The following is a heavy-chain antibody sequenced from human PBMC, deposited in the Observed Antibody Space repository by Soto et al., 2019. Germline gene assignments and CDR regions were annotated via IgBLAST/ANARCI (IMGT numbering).Heavy chain of an antibody. J-gene: IGHJ4*02. Sequence: ASETLSLTCTVSGGSISSSSYYWGWIRQPPGKGLEWIGSIYYSGSTYYNPSLKSRVTISVDTSKNQFSLKLSSVTAADTAVYYCARQTWVLYDILTRYHEFDYWGQGTLVTVSS. CDR2: IYYSGST. CDR3: ARQTWVLYDILTRYHEFDY. CDR1: GGSISSSSYY. D-gene: IGHD3-9*01. V-gene: IGHV4-39*01.